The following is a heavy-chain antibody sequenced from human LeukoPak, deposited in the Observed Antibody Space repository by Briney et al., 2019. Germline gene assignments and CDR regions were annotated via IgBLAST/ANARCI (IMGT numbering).Heavy chain of an antibody. CDR1: GFTFSSYA. V-gene: IGHV3-23*01. CDR3: AKDRYYDSGGLYYFDY. D-gene: IGHD3-22*01. J-gene: IGHJ4*02. Sequence: GGSLRLSCAASGFTFSSYAMSWVRQAPGKGLEWVSAISASYGSTYYADSVRGRFTISRDNSKNTLYLQMNSLRAEDTAVHYCAKDRYYDSGGLYYFDYWGQGTLVTVSS. CDR2: ISASYGST.